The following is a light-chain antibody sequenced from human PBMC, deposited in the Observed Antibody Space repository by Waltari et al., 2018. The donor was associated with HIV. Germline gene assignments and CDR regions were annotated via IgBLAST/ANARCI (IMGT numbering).Light chain of an antibody. CDR1: PRVRSSY. CDR2: GAS. Sequence: EVVLTQSPGPLSLSPGDRATLPCRARPRVRSSYVAWFQQKPGQAPRLLIYGASARATGIPNRFSGSESGTDFTLTISRLEPEDFAVYYCQQYDSSPRSFGQGTKVEI. J-gene: IGKJ1*01. CDR3: QQYDSSPRS. V-gene: IGKV3-20*01.